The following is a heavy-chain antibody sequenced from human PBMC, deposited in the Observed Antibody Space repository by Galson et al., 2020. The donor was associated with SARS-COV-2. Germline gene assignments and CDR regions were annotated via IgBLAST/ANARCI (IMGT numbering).Heavy chain of an antibody. D-gene: IGHD6-25*01. CDR1: GFIFTNYY. CDR2: INPNSDAT. CDR3: ARGAYVGSGSVGSVDI. J-gene: IGHJ3*02. Sequence: GESLKISCTASGFIFTNYYMHWMRQAPGQGLEWMGWINPNSDATVYAQRHQGRVTMTRDTSISTVYMELSRLTSDDTAVYYCARGAYVGSGSVGSVDIWGQGTLITVSS. V-gene: IGHV1-2*02.